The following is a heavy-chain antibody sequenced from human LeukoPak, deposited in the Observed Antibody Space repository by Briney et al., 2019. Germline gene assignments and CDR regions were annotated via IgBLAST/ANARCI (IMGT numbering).Heavy chain of an antibody. CDR1: GGTFSSYA. V-gene: IGHV1-69*13. CDR2: IIPIFGTA. Sequence: ASVKVSCKASGGTFSSYAISWVRQAPGQGLEWTGGIIPIFGTANYAQKFQGRVTITADESTSTAYMEMSSLRSEDTAVYYCARAPPGDTAKWIDAFDIWGQGTMVTVSS. D-gene: IGHD5-18*01. CDR3: ARAPPGDTAKWIDAFDI. J-gene: IGHJ3*02.